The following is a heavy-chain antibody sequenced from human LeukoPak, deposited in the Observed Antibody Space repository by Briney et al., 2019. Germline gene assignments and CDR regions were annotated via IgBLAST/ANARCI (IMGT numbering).Heavy chain of an antibody. CDR1: GFSFNNFG. Sequence: GGSLRLSCVASGFSFNNFGMTWVRQAPGRGLEWVSSISGTGGSTHYADSVKGRFTISRDNSKNTLYLQMNSLRAGDTAVYYCAKSSYYDSSGFYREYYFDYGGQGTLAPVSS. V-gene: IGHV3-23*01. D-gene: IGHD3-22*01. CDR3: AKSSYYDSSGFYREYYFDY. CDR2: ISGTGGST. J-gene: IGHJ4*02.